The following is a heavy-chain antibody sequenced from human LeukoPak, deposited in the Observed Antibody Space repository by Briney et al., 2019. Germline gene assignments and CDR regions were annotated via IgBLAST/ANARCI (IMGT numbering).Heavy chain of an antibody. D-gene: IGHD6-13*01. Sequence: SETLSLTCTVSGGSISSYYWSWIRQPPGKGLEWIGYIYYSGSTNYNPSLKSRVTISVDTSKNQFSLKPSSVTAADTAVYYCAADTGYSSSWGQGTLVTVSS. CDR2: IYYSGST. CDR3: AADTGYSSS. V-gene: IGHV4-59*01. J-gene: IGHJ4*02. CDR1: GGSISSYY.